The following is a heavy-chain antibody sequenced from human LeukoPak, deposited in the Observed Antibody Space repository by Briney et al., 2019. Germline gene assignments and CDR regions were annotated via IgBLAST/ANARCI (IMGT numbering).Heavy chain of an antibody. J-gene: IGHJ6*03. Sequence: SETLSLTCTVSGGSISSYYWSWIRQPAGKGLEWIGRIYTSGSTNYNPSLKSRVTISVDKSKNQFSLKLSSVTAADTAVYYCTRERLRWSLPGNYYYMDVWGKGTTVTVSS. CDR3: TRERLRWSLPGNYYYMDV. CDR1: GGSISSYY. V-gene: IGHV4-4*07. CDR2: IYTSGST. D-gene: IGHD4-23*01.